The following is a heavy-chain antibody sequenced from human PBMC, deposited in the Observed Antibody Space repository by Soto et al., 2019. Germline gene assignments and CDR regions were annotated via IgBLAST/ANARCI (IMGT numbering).Heavy chain of an antibody. J-gene: IGHJ4*02. CDR3: AQGTTRTSMLAY. Sequence: ASGPTLVNPKTTLTLTCTVSGVSLTTSGVSVGWIRQPTGKTLDWLALIFWDDDKRYSPALKSSLTVTKDTSKNQVVLTLTNVDPVDTATYYCAQGTTRTSMLAYCGQGIRVTVSS. V-gene: IGHV2-5*02. CDR2: IFWDDDK. D-gene: IGHD2-8*01. CDR1: GVSLTTSGVS.